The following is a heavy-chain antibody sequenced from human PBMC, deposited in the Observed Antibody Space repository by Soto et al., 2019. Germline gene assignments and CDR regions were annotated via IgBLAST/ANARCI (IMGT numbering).Heavy chain of an antibody. V-gene: IGHV1-3*05. CDR1: GYTFTSYA. J-gene: IGHJ4*02. CDR3: ARDLSGCSGGSCYSARFDY. CDR2: INAGNGNT. Sequence: QVQLVQSGAEEKKPGASVKVSCKASGYTFTSYAMHWVRQAPGQRLEWMGWINAGNGNTKYSQKFXGRIPSTRDTAXXXAXXELSSLRSEDTAVYYCARDLSGCSGGSCYSARFDYWGQGTLVTVSS. D-gene: IGHD2-15*01.